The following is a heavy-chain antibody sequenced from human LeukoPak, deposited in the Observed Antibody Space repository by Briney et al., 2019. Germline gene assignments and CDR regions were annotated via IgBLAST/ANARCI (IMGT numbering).Heavy chain of an antibody. CDR1: GYSFTSYW. CDR2: IYPGDSDT. Sequence: NPGESLKISCKGSGYSFTSYWICWVRQMPGKGLEWMGIIYPGDSDTRYSPSFQGQVTISADKFISTAYLQWSSLKASDTAMYYCARRSDSSGYYSIIGAFDIWGQGTMVTVSS. J-gene: IGHJ3*02. CDR3: ARRSDSSGYYSIIGAFDI. V-gene: IGHV5-51*03. D-gene: IGHD3-22*01.